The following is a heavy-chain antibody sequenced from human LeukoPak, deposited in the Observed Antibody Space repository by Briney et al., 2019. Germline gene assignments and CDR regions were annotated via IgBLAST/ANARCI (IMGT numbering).Heavy chain of an antibody. J-gene: IGHJ5*02. D-gene: IGHD3-3*01. V-gene: IGHV3-74*01. CDR3: VSDLCGGDDQ. CDR1: GFTFKIYW. CDR2: IDEDGKTI. Sequence: GGPLRLSCAPSGFTFKIYWWHWSPQAPGKGLVWVSRIDEDGKTIDYADSVKGRFTISRDNAKDTLYLQMSSLRDEDTAVYYCVSDLCGGDDQWGRGTLVTVSS.